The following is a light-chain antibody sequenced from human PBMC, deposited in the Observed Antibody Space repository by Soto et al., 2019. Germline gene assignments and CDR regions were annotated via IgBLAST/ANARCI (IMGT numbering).Light chain of an antibody. CDR2: VAS. V-gene: IGKV3-15*01. J-gene: IGKJ1*01. Sequence: EIVMTQSPATLSVSPGERATLSCRASQSVSSNLACYQQKPGQAPRLLIYVASTRATGIPARFSGSGSGTEFTLTISSLQSEDFAVYYCQQYNNWQTFGQGTKVEIK. CDR1: QSVSSN. CDR3: QQYNNWQT.